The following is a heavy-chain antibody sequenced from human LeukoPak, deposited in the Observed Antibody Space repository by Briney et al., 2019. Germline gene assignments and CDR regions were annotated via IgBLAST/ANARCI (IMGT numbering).Heavy chain of an antibody. D-gene: IGHD3-22*01. J-gene: IGHJ4*02. CDR1: GYTFTSYG. CDR3: ARGNPYYYDSSGYYWRSYYFDY. Sequence: ASVKVSCKASGYTFTSYGISWVRPAPGQGREWMGWISAYNGNTNYAQKLQGRVTMTTDTSTSTAYMELRSLRSDDTAVYYCARGNPYYYDSSGYYWRSYYFDYWGQGTLVTVSS. V-gene: IGHV1-18*01. CDR2: ISAYNGNT.